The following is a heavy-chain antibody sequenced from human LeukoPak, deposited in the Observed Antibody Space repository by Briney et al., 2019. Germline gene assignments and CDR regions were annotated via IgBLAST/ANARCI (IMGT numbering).Heavy chain of an antibody. CDR2: IHHSGIT. J-gene: IGHJ5*02. CDR1: GYSITSGSY. D-gene: IGHD1-26*01. CDR3: ARDIVGPTAGWFDP. Sequence: SETLSLTCAVSGYSITSGSYWGWIREPPGKGLEWICSIHHSGITYYNPSLESRVTISVDTSKNHFSLKVTSVTAADTAVYYCARDIVGPTAGWFDPWGPGTLVTVSS. V-gene: IGHV4-38-2*02.